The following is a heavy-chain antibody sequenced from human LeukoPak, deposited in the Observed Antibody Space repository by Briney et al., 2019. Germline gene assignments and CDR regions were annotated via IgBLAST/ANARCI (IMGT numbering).Heavy chain of an antibody. Sequence: SETLSLTCTVSGGSISSGSYYWSWIRQPAGKGLEWIGRINTSGSTNYNPSLKSRLTISVDTSKNQFSLKLSSVTAADTAVYYCAREDYSYPTSGPFDPWGQGILVTVSS. CDR2: INTSGST. J-gene: IGHJ5*02. D-gene: IGHD4-11*01. V-gene: IGHV4-61*02. CDR3: AREDYSYPTSGPFDP. CDR1: GGSISSGSYY.